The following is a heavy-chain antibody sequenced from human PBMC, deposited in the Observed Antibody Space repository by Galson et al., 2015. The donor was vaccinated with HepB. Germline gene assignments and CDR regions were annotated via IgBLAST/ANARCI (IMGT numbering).Heavy chain of an antibody. CDR1: GFTFSSYA. Sequence: SLRLSCAASGFTFSSYAMSWVRQAPGKGLEWVSAISGSGGNTYYADSVKGRFAISRDSSKNTLYLQMNSLRAEDTAVYYCAKLSGYYLLEAFDIWGQGTMVTVSS. J-gene: IGHJ3*02. V-gene: IGHV3-23*01. CDR2: ISGSGGNT. D-gene: IGHD3-22*01. CDR3: AKLSGYYLLEAFDI.